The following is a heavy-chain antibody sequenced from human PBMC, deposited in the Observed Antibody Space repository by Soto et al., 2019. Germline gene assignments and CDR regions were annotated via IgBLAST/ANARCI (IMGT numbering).Heavy chain of an antibody. J-gene: IGHJ6*02. D-gene: IGHD2-15*01. CDR1: GGSISSGSFY. CDR2: IYYSGDT. V-gene: IGHV4-31*03. Sequence: QVQLQESGPGLVKPSQPLSLTCTVSGGSISSGSFYWTWIRQHPGKGLEFIGYIYYSGDTYYNPSRRSRAIISLDTSKNQFSLRLNSVTAADTAVYYCAREWSGGRRDGNPDKYYGMDVWGQGTKVTVSS. CDR3: AREWSGGRRDGNPDKYYGMDV.